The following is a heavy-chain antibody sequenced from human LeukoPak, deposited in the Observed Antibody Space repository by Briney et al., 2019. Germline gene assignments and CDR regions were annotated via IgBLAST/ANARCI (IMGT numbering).Heavy chain of an antibody. V-gene: IGHV3-48*03. Sequence: GGSLRLSCAASGFTFSSYETNWVRQAPGKGLEWVAYISSSGSTIYYADSVKGRFTISRDNAKNSLYLQMNSLRAEDTAVYYCARGQWLVDYWGQGTLVTVSS. J-gene: IGHJ4*02. CDR1: GFTFSSYE. CDR3: ARGQWLVDY. CDR2: ISSSGSTI. D-gene: IGHD6-19*01.